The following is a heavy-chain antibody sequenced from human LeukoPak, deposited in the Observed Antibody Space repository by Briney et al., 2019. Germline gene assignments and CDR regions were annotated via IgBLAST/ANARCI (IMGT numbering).Heavy chain of an antibody. J-gene: IGHJ6*03. CDR2: ISAYNGNT. Sequence: MGWISAYNGNTNYAQKLQGRVTMTTDTSTSTAYMELRSLRSDDTAVYYCAREMGYGYYMDVWGKGTTVTVSS. D-gene: IGHD5-18*01. CDR3: AREMGYGYYMDV. V-gene: IGHV1-18*01.